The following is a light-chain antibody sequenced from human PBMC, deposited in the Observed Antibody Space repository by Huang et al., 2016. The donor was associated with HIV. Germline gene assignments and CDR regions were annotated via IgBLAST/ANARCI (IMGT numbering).Light chain of an antibody. CDR1: QGISRF. CDR2: AAA. J-gene: IGKJ1*01. Sequence: DIQMTQSPSSLSASVGDRITITCRASQGISRFLNWYQQKPGTAPRVLIYAAASLQSGVPPRFSDSGSGTDFTLTISSLQPEDFATYYCQQSHSLPWTFGQGTKVEIK. CDR3: QQSHSLPWT. V-gene: IGKV1-39*01.